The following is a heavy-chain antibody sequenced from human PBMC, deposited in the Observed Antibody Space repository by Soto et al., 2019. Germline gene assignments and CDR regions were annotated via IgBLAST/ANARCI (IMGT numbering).Heavy chain of an antibody. J-gene: IGHJ6*02. D-gene: IGHD5-18*01. CDR2: IYYSGST. CDR1: GGSISSGDFF. Sequence: QVQLQESGPGLVKPSQTLSLTCTVPGGSISSGDFFWTWIRQPPGKGLEWIGYIYYSGSTYYNPSLKRRVTISVDTSKGQFSLKLSSVTAADTAVYYCAGEWIPLTFGMDVWGQGTTVTVSS. V-gene: IGHV4-30-4*01. CDR3: AGEWIPLTFGMDV.